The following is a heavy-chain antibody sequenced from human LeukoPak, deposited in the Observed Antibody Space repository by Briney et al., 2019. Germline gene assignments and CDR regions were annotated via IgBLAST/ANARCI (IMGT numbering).Heavy chain of an antibody. CDR1: GGSISSYY. J-gene: IGHJ5*02. D-gene: IGHD3-10*01. CDR3: AGGSGSHNWFDP. V-gene: IGHV4-59*01. Sequence: SETQSLTCTVSGGSISSYYWSWIRQPPGKGLEWIGYIYYSGSTNYNPSLKSRVTISVDTSKNQFSLKLSSVTAADTAVYYCAGGSGSHNWFDPWGQGTLVTVSS. CDR2: IYYSGST.